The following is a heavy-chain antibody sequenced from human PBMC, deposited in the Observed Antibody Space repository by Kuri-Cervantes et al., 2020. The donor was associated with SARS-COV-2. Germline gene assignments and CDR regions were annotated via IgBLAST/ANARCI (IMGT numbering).Heavy chain of an antibody. CDR3: ARVGARGLDF. J-gene: IGHJ4*02. V-gene: IGHV4-59*12. CDR2: IYSTGTT. CDR1: GGSISSYY. D-gene: IGHD1-26*01. Sequence: GSLRLSCTVSGGSISSYYWSWIRQPPGKGLEWIGYIYSTGTTDYNPSLKSRVTMSVDTSKSQFSLNLTSVTAADTAVYYCARVGARGLDFWGQGTLVTVSS.